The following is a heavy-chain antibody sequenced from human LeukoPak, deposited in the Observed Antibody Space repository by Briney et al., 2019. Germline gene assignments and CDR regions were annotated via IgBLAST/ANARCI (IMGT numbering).Heavy chain of an antibody. Sequence: ASVTDSCKASGYTFTGYYMHWVRQAPGQGLEWMGWINPTSSGTIDAQEFEKRRIMTRDTSISTAYMELSSLRSDDTAVYYCARVGIVSRMTTVTIFLGYWGQGTLVTVSS. CDR1: GYTFTGYY. CDR3: ARVGIVSRMTTVTIFLGY. J-gene: IGHJ4*02. V-gene: IGHV1-2*02. D-gene: IGHD4-11*01. CDR2: INPTSSGT.